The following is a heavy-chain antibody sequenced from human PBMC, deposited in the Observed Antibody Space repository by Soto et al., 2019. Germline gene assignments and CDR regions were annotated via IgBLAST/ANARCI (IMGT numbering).Heavy chain of an antibody. J-gene: IGHJ4*02. V-gene: IGHV3-23*01. Sequence: EVQLLESGGGLVQPGGSLRLSCVVSGLTFSTYAMSWVRQAPGKGLQWVSGISGNDGSTYYGDSVKGRFTISRDNSRNTVYLQMRGLRAEDSAVYYCASRNYYASGTYSSYYFDFWRQGTLVTVSS. D-gene: IGHD3-10*01. CDR3: ASRNYYASGTYSSYYFDF. CDR1: GLTFSTYA. CDR2: ISGNDGST.